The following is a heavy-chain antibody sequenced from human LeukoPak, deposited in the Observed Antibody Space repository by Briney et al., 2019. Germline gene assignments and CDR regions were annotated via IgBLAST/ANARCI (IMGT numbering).Heavy chain of an antibody. CDR1: GFTFSSHA. CDR2: ISGSGGST. CDR3: AKDLEPNSGSYYFDY. Sequence: TGGSLRLSCAASGFTFSSHAMSWVRQAPGKGLEWVSAISGSGGSTYYADSVKGRFTISRDNSKNTLYLQMNSLRAEDTAVYYCAKDLEPNSGSYYFDYWGQGTLVTVSS. D-gene: IGHD1-26*01. J-gene: IGHJ4*02. V-gene: IGHV3-23*01.